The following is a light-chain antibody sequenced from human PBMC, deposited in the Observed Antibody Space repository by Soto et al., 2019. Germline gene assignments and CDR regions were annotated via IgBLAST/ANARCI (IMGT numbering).Light chain of an antibody. V-gene: IGKV1-5*03. CDR3: QQYNNYPT. CDR1: QDISTW. CDR2: EAS. Sequence: DIQMTQSPSNLSASIGARVTITCRASQDISTWVAWYQQKPGKAPKLLIYEASTVKRCVPSRFSGSGSETEFTLTISGLQPDDFATYYCQQYNNYPTFGGGTKVEIK. J-gene: IGKJ4*01.